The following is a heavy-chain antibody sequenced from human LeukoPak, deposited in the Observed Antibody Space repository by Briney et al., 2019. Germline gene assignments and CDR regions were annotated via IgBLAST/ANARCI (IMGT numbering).Heavy chain of an antibody. Sequence: VASVKVSCKASGYTFTDHFMHWVRQTTGHGLEWMGWVNSNNGATDYAPNFQGRVTMTRDTSVNTAYMDLSSLRSDNTATYYCVRDLFTLRDFWGQGTLVTVSS. CDR2: VNSNNGAT. CDR1: GYTFTDHF. J-gene: IGHJ4*02. D-gene: IGHD2-15*01. CDR3: VRDLFTLRDF. V-gene: IGHV1-2*02.